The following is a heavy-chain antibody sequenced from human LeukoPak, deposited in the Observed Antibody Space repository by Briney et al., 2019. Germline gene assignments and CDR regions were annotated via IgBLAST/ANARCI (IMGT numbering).Heavy chain of an antibody. J-gene: IGHJ5*02. V-gene: IGHV3-33*01. D-gene: IGHD6-13*01. CDR2: IWNDGSNK. CDR1: GFTLSTYG. CDR3: ARDLMYTNTWRFDP. Sequence: GGSLRLSCAASGFTLSTYGMHWVRQAPGKGLEWVAFIWNDGSNKYYGESVKGRFTISRDNSKNTLYLQMNSLRAEDSAVYYCARDLMYTNTWRFDPWGQGTLVTVSS.